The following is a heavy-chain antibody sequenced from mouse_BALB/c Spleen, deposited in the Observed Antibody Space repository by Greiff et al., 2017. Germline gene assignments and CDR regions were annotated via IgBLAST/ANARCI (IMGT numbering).Heavy chain of an antibody. Sequence: QVHVKQPGAELVKPGAPVKLSCKASGYTFTSYWMNWVKQRPGRGLEWIGRIDPSDSETHYNQKFKDKATLTVDKSSSTAYIQLSSLTSEDSAVYYCARGDSMDYWGQGTSVTVSS. CDR3: ARGDSMDY. J-gene: IGHJ4*01. CDR2: IDPSDSET. V-gene: IGHV1-69*02. CDR1: GYTFTSYW.